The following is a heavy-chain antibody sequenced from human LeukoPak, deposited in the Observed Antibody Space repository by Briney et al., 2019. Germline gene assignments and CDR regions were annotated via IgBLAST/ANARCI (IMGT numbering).Heavy chain of an antibody. D-gene: IGHD2-21*02. Sequence: PSETLSLTCTVSGGSISSYYWSWIRQPPGKGLEWIGYIYYSGSTNCNPSLKSRVTISVDTSKNQFSLKLSSVTAADTAVYYCARDGGDHDAFDIWGQGTMVTVSS. V-gene: IGHV4-59*01. CDR2: IYYSGST. CDR1: GGSISSYY. J-gene: IGHJ3*02. CDR3: ARDGGDHDAFDI.